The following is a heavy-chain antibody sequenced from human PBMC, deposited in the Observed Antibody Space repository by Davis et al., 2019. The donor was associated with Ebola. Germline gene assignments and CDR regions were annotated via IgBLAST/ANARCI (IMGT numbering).Heavy chain of an antibody. J-gene: IGHJ6*02. CDR2: ISYDGSNK. Sequence: PGGSLRLSCAASGFTFSSYGMHWVRQAPGKGLEWVAVISYDGSNKYYADSVKGRFTISRDNSKDTLYLQMNSLRAEDTAVYYCARAPQWAGMDVWGQGTTVTVSS. CDR3: ARAPQWAGMDV. D-gene: IGHD2-8*01. V-gene: IGHV3-30*03. CDR1: GFTFSSYG.